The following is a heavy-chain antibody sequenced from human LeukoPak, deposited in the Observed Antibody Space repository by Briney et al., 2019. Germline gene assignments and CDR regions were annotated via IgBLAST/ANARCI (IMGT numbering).Heavy chain of an antibody. CDR1: GFTFSSYL. D-gene: IGHD5-18*01. J-gene: IGHJ4*02. CDR3: VKAEYSYGYFSFDY. Sequence: GGSLGLSCSAPGFTFSSYLMHWVRQAPGKGLELVSAISSNGGSTYYADSVKGRFTISRDNSKNTLYLQMSSLRAEDTAVYCCVKAEYSYGYFSFDYWGQGTLVTVSS. V-gene: IGHV3-64D*06. CDR2: ISSNGGST.